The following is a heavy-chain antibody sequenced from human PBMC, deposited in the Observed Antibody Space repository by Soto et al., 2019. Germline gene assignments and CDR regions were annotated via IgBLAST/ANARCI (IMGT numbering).Heavy chain of an antibody. V-gene: IGHV3-23*01. D-gene: IGHD3-10*01. CDR3: AKGRGGSGCLTPRVDF. CDR1: GFTFNNYA. Sequence: EVQLLESGGGLVQPGGSLRLSCAASGFTFNNYAMTWERQAPGKGLEWASAISGGGDTTCYADSVKSRFTVSRDGSKNTLYLQMSSLRAEDTALYYCAKGRGGSGCLTPRVDFWGQGTLVTVSS. CDR2: ISGGGDTT. J-gene: IGHJ4*02.